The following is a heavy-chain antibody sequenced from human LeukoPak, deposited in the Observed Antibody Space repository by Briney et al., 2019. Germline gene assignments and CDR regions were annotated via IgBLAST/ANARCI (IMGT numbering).Heavy chain of an antibody. CDR2: IYSGGSI. CDR1: GLTVSSY. J-gene: IGHJ4*02. D-gene: IGHD4-23*01. Sequence: PGGFLRLSCAASGLTVSSYMSWVRQAPGKGLEWVSVIYSGGSIYYADSVKGRFTISRDKSKNTLYLQMNSLRAEDTAVYYCARPPYVGVDYWGQGTLVTVSS. V-gene: IGHV3-66*04. CDR3: ARPPYVGVDY.